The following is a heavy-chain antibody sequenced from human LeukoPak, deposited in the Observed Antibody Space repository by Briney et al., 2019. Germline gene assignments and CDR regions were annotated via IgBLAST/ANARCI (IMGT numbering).Heavy chain of an antibody. CDR2: IKQDGSEK. CDR3: ARVLASGSYCFSCYYYMDV. Sequence: GGSLRLSCAASGFTFSSYWMSWVRQAPGKGLEWVANIKQDGSEKYYVDSVKGRFTISRDNAKNSLYLQMNSLRAEDTAVYYCARVLASGSYCFSCYYYMDVWGKGITVTISS. V-gene: IGHV3-7*04. CDR1: GFTFSSYW. J-gene: IGHJ6*03. D-gene: IGHD3-10*01.